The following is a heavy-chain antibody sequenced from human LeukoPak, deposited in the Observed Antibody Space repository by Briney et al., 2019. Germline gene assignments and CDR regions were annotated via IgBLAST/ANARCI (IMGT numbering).Heavy chain of an antibody. V-gene: IGHV4-59*01. Sequence: SETLSLTCTVSGGSISSYYWSWIRQPPGKGLEWIGYIYYSGSTNYNPSLKSRVNISVDTSKNQFSLKLSSVTAADTAVYYCARAVARDYYFDYWGQGTLVTVSS. D-gene: IGHD6-19*01. CDR1: GGSISSYY. CDR3: ARAVARDYYFDY. CDR2: IYYSGST. J-gene: IGHJ4*02.